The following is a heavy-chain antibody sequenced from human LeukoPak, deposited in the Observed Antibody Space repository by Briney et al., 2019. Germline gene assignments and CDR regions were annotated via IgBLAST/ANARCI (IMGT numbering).Heavy chain of an antibody. CDR3: ARGVYYDFWSGSPFDY. V-gene: IGHV4-59*01. D-gene: IGHD3-3*01. CDR1: GGSISSYY. J-gene: IGHJ4*02. CDR2: IYYSGST. Sequence: SETLSLTCTVSGGSISSYYWSWIRQPPGKGLEWIGYIYYSGSTNYNPSLKRRVTISVDTSKNQFSLKLSSVTAADTAVYYCARGVYYDFWSGSPFDYWGQGTLVTVSS.